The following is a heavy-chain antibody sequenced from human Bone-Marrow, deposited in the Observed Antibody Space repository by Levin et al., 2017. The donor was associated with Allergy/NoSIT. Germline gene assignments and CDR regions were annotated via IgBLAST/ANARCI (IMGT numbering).Heavy chain of an antibody. CDR1: GYSISDYY. CDR2: IYYIGTT. Sequence: SQTLSLTCAVSGYSISDYYWVWIRQPPGKGLEWIGSIYYIGTTYYNPSLKSRVTISVDTSKNQFSLKLTSLTAADTAVYYCAREGTPQSWDYWGQGTLVSVSS. V-gene: IGHV4-38-2*02. CDR3: AREGTPQSWDY. J-gene: IGHJ4*02. D-gene: IGHD1-14*01.